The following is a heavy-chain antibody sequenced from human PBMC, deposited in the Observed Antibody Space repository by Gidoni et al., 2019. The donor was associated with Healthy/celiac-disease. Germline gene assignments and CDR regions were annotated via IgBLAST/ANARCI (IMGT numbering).Heavy chain of an antibody. CDR2: IHPSGGST. CDR3: AREASNYGSGSYSDDAFDI. D-gene: IGHD3-10*01. J-gene: IGHJ3*02. V-gene: IGHV1-46*01. CDR1: GSTFTSYY. Sequence: QVQLVQSGAEVQKPGASVKVSCTASGSTFTSYYMPWVRQAPGQGLEWMGIIHPSGGSTSYAQKFQGRVTMTRDTSTSTVYMELSSLRSEDTAVYYCAREASNYGSGSYSDDAFDIWGQGTMVTVSS.